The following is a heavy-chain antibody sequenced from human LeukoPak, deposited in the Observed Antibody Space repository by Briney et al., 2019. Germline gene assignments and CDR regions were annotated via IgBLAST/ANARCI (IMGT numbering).Heavy chain of an antibody. CDR2: INHSGST. J-gene: IGHJ5*02. V-gene: IGHV4-34*01. D-gene: IGHD6-6*01. Sequence: SETLSLTRAVYGGSFSGYYWSWIRQPPGKGLEWIGEINHSGSTNYNPSLKSRVTISVDTSKNQFSLKLSSVTAADTAVYYCARKGSSSSPHWFDPWGQGTLVTVSS. CDR1: GGSFSGYY. CDR3: ARKGSSSSPHWFDP.